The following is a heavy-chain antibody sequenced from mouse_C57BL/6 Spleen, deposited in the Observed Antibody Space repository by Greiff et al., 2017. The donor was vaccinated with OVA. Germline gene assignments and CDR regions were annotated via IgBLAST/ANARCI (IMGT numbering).Heavy chain of an antibody. J-gene: IGHJ2*01. CDR2: ISRGSSTT. V-gene: IGHV5-17*01. Sequence: EVTLVESGGGLVKPGGSLKLSCAASGFTFSDYGMHWVRQAPEKGLEWVAYISRGSSTTYYADTVKGRFTISRDNAKNTLCLQMTSLRSEDTAMYYCARICYGFDYWGQGTTLTVSS. CDR3: ARICYGFDY. D-gene: IGHD1-1*01. CDR1: GFTFSDYG.